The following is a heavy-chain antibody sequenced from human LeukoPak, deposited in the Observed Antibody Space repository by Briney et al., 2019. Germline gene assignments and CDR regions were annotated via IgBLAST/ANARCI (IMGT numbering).Heavy chain of an antibody. CDR2: INHSGST. Sequence: PSETLSLTCAVYGGSFSGYYWSWIRQPPGKGLEWIGEINHSGSTNYNPSLKSRVTISVDTSKNQFSLKLSSVTAADTAVYYCARRLRLKNPGGDAFDIWGQGTVVTVSS. CDR1: GGSFSGYY. V-gene: IGHV4-34*01. CDR3: ARRLRLKNPGGDAFDI. J-gene: IGHJ3*02. D-gene: IGHD2/OR15-2a*01.